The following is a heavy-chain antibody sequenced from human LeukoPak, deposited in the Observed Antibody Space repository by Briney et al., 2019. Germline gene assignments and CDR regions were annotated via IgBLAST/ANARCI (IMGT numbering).Heavy chain of an antibody. V-gene: IGHV4-39*01. D-gene: IGHD6-19*01. CDR3: ARHSSGWYESVDY. J-gene: IGHJ4*02. CDR2: IYYSGST. Sequence: SETLSLTCTVSGGSISSSSYYWGWIRQPPVKGLEWIGSIYYSGSTYYNPSLKSRVTISVDTSKNQFSLKLSSVTAADTAVYYCARHSSGWYESVDYWGQGTLVTVSS. CDR1: GGSISSSSYY.